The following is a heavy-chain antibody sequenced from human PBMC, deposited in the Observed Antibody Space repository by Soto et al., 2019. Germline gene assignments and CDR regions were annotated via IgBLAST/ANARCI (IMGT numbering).Heavy chain of an antibody. D-gene: IGHD3-22*01. V-gene: IGHV1-8*01. J-gene: IGHJ4*02. CDR1: GYTFTSYD. CDR3: ARVRFYYDSSGYYNFDY. Sequence: ASVKVSCKASGYTFTSYDINWVRQATEQGLEWMGWMNPNSGNTGYAQKFQGRVTMTRNTSISTAYMELSSLRSEDTAVYYCARVRFYYDSSGYYNFDYWGQGTLVTVSS. CDR2: MNPNSGNT.